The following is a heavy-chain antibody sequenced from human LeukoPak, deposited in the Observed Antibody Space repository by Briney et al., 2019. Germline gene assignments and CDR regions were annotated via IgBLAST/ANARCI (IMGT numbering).Heavy chain of an antibody. D-gene: IGHD2-8*01. Sequence: TGGSLRLSCAASGFTFSSYWMHWVRQAPGKGLVWVSRINSDGSSTSYEDSVKGRFTISRDNAKNTLYLQMNSLRAEDTAVYYCARVYCTNGVCYNIFDYWGQGTLVTVSS. CDR2: INSDGSST. CDR3: ARVYCTNGVCYNIFDY. J-gene: IGHJ4*02. V-gene: IGHV3-74*01. CDR1: GFTFSSYW.